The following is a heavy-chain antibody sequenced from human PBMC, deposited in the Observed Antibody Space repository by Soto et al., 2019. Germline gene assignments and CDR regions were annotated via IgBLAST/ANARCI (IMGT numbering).Heavy chain of an antibody. J-gene: IGHJ4*02. V-gene: IGHV3-23*01. CDR2: ISGSGGST. CDR3: AKDPVFWSGYDDY. Sequence: EVQLLESGGGLVQPGGSLRLSCAASGFTFSSYAMSWVRQAPGKGLEWVSAISGSGGSTYYAGSVKGRFTISRDNSKNTLYLQMNGLRAEGTAVYYCAKDPVFWSGYDDYWGQGTLVTVSS. CDR1: GFTFSSYA. D-gene: IGHD3-3*01.